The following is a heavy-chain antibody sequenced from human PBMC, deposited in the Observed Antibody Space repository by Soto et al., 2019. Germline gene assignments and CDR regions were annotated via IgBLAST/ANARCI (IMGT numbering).Heavy chain of an antibody. J-gene: IGHJ5*02. D-gene: IGHD6-13*01. CDR2: ISSNSAYI. V-gene: IGHV3-21*01. Sequence: GGSLRLSCAASGFTFRSFTMNWVRQAPGKGLEWVPTISSNSAYIYYADALRGRFTISRDNAKNSLHLQMNSLRAEDTAVYYCTRDASRDSSARGWFDPWGPGTLVTVSS. CDR3: TRDASRDSSARGWFDP. CDR1: GFTFRSFT.